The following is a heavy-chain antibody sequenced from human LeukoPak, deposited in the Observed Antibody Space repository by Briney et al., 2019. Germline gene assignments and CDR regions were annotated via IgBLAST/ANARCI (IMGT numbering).Heavy chain of an antibody. J-gene: IGHJ6*02. CDR1: GFXFSSYE. V-gene: IGHV3-48*03. Sequence: GGSLRLSCAASGFXFSSYEINWVRQAPGRGQEWVSYISSSGSTIYYADSVKGRFTISRDNAKNSLYLQMNSLRAEDTAVYYCARVTRTGEGDYYGMDVWGQGTTVTVSS. CDR2: ISSSGSTI. CDR3: ARVTRTGEGDYYGMDV. D-gene: IGHD7-27*01.